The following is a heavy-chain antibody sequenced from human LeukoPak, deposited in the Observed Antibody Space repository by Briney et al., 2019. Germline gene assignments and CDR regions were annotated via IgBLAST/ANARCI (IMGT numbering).Heavy chain of an antibody. V-gene: IGHV5-51*01. J-gene: IGHJ3*02. Sequence: LGEPLKISCKASGYTFTSFWIGWVRQTPGKGLEWMAIINPADSDTRYSPSFQGQVTISADKSISTAYLQWTNLKASDTAMYYCARDWKDPAAFDIWGQGTMVTVSS. D-gene: IGHD1-1*01. CDR3: ARDWKDPAAFDI. CDR2: INPADSDT. CDR1: GYTFTSFW.